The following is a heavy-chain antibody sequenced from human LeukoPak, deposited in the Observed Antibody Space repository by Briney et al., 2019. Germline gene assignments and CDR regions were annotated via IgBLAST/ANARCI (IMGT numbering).Heavy chain of an antibody. CDR1: GYSFTNYW. CDR3: ARSSVNWFDP. Sequence: GESLKISCKGSGYSFTNYWIGWVRQMPGKGLEWMGIIFPGDSHTRYSPSFQGQVTMSADKSISTAYLQWSSLRASETAMYYCARSSVNWFDPWGQGTLVTVSS. J-gene: IGHJ5*02. V-gene: IGHV5-51*01. D-gene: IGHD3-3*01. CDR2: IFPGDSHT.